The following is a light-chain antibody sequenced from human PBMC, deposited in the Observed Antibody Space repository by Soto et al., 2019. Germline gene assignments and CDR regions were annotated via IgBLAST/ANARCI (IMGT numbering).Light chain of an antibody. V-gene: IGKV3-15*01. CDR1: QSVSSN. J-gene: IGKJ1*01. CDR3: QQYNNWPRT. Sequence: EIVMTQSPATLSVSPGERATLSCRASQSVSSNLAWYQQKPGQAPRLLIYGASTRATGIPARFSGSGSGTEFTRTISSLQSEGLAVYYCQQYNNWPRTFGQGTKVEIK. CDR2: GAS.